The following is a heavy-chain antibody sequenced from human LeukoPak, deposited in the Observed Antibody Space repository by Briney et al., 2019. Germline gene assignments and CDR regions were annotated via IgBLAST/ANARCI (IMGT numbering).Heavy chain of an antibody. J-gene: IGHJ4*02. CDR1: GYTFTGNF. Sequence: GASVKVSCKASGYTFTGNFMHWVRQAPGQGLEWMGRINPDSGGTNYAQKFQGRVTMTRDTSISTAYMELSRLRSDDTAVYYCARFYYYDSSGYGYWGQGTLVTVSS. CDR3: ARFYYYDSSGYGY. V-gene: IGHV1-2*06. CDR2: INPDSGGT. D-gene: IGHD3-22*01.